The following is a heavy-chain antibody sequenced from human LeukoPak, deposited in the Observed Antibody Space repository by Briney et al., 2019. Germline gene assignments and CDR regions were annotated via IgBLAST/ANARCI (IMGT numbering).Heavy chain of an antibody. CDR3: ARDLRGISVAPGGY. J-gene: IGHJ4*02. CDR1: SGSISTYY. Sequence: SETLSLTCAVSSGSISTYYRTWIRQPPGKRLEWIGFIHYTGSTNYNPSLKSRVTISVDKSKNQFSLKLSSEAAADPAVYYCARDLRGISVAPGGYWGQGTLVTVSS. CDR2: IHYTGST. D-gene: IGHD6-19*01. V-gene: IGHV4-59*12.